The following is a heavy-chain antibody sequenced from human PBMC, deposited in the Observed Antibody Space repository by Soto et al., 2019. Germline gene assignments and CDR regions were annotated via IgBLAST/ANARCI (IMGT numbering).Heavy chain of an antibody. CDR3: GVGSLSMRSSASWFDP. D-gene: IGHD6-25*01. CDR2: MNPNSGNT. CDR1: GYTFTSYD. J-gene: IGHJ5*02. V-gene: IGHV1-8*01. Sequence: ASVKVSCKASGYTFTSYDINLVRQATGQGLEWMGWMNPNSGNTGYAQKFQGRVTMTRNTSISTAYMEVSSLRSEDTAVYYCGVGSLSMRSSASWFDPWGQGSVVA.